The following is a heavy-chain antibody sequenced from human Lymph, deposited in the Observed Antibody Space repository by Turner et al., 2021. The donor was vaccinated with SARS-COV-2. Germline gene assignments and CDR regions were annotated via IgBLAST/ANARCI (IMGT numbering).Heavy chain of an antibody. CDR3: ARDLDTAGGMDV. Sequence: EVQLVESGGGLVQPGGSLRLSCAASGLTVSSNYMTWVRQAPGKGLEWVSVIYSGGSTYYADSVKGRFTICRHNSKNTLYLQMNSLRAEDTAVYYCARDLDTAGGMDVWGQGTTVTVSS. D-gene: IGHD5-18*01. CDR1: GLTVSSNY. CDR2: IYSGGST. V-gene: IGHV3-53*04. J-gene: IGHJ6*02.